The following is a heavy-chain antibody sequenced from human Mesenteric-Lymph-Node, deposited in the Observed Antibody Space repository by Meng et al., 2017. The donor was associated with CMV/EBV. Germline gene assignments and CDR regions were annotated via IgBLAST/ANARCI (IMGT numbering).Heavy chain of an antibody. CDR3: ARVSTKGAYNWFDP. D-gene: IGHD1-1*01. Sequence: VYGGSFSGYYWSWIRPPPGKGLEWIGEINHSGSTNYHPSLKSRVTISVDTSKNQFSLKLSSVTAADTAVYYCARVSTKGAYNWFDPWGQGTLVTVSS. J-gene: IGHJ5*02. CDR1: GGSFSGYY. CDR2: INHSGST. V-gene: IGHV4-34*01.